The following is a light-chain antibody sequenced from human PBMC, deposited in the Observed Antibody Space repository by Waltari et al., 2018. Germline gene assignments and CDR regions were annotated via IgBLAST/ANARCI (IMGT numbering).Light chain of an antibody. CDR3: QKSYSTPPT. V-gene: IGKV1-39*01. CDR1: PSISSY. J-gene: IGKJ4*01. CDR2: TTF. Sequence: DIQMTQSPSSLSASIGDRVTITCRASPSISSYLNWYQQKPGKAPRLRIYTTFTLQSGVPSSFSGSGSGTDVTLTISSLQPEDFATYYCQKSYSTPPTFGGGTKVEIK.